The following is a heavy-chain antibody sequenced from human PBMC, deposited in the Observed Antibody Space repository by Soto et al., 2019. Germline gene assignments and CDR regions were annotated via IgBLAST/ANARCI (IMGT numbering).Heavy chain of an antibody. J-gene: IGHJ5*02. CDR3: ARCSLVVVPAPGFDP. V-gene: IGHV4-34*09. CDR1: GGSVNGYY. CDR2: INHTGGT. D-gene: IGHD2-2*01. Sequence: SETLSLTCAVYGGSVNGYYWNWIRQPPGKGLEWIGEINHTGGTHYNPSLKSRVTISVDTSKNQFSLKLSSVSAADTALSYCARCSLVVVPAPGFDPWGRGTLVTVSS.